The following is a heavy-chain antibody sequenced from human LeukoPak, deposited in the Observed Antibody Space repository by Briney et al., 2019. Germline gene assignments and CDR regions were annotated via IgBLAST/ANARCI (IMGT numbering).Heavy chain of an antibody. CDR3: AKDQGDYDILNYYYYYMDV. CDR2: ISYDGSNK. Sequence: GGSLRLSCAASGFTFSSYAMHWVRQAPGKGLEWVAVISYDGSNKYYADSVKGRFTISRDNSKNTLYLQMNSLRAEDTAVYYCAKDQGDYDILNYYYYYMDVWAKGPRSPSP. D-gene: IGHD3-9*01. CDR1: GFTFSSYA. J-gene: IGHJ6*03. V-gene: IGHV3-30-3*01.